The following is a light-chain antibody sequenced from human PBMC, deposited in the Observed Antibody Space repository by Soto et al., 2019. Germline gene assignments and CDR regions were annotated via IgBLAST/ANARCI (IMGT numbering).Light chain of an antibody. V-gene: IGKV4-1*01. CDR3: QQYYSPPPA. Sequence: DIVMTQSPDSLAVSLGERATINCKSSQDLLYSSNNKNYLAWYQEKPGQPPKQLIYWASTRQSGVPDRFSGSGSGTDFTLTISSLQAEDVAVYYCQQYYSPPPAFGQGTKVEIK. J-gene: IGKJ1*01. CDR1: QDLLYSSNNKNY. CDR2: WAS.